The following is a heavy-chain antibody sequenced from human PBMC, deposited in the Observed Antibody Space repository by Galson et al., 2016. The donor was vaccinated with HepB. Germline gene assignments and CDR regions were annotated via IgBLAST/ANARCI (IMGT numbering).Heavy chain of an antibody. J-gene: IGHJ4*02. D-gene: IGHD3-16*01. CDR3: ARTDPSSLLVGGVFFDL. CDR1: GFTFTKFY. Sequence: LRLSCATSGFTFTKFYFSWVRQAPGKGLEWISYIGNGPSATFFADSVQGRFSISRDNARNSVSLQMSTLRAEDTAVYYCARTDPSSLLVGGVFFDLWGQGTLVAVSS. V-gene: IGHV3-11*01. CDR2: IGNGPSAT.